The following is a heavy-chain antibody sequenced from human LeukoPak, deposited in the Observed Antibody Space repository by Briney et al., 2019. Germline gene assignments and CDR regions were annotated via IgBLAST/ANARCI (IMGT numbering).Heavy chain of an antibody. D-gene: IGHD3-22*01. V-gene: IGHV1-2*02. CDR3: ARDPYTYYYDSSGYYSD. CDR1: GYTFTGYY. CDR2: INPNSGGT. Sequence: ASVKVSCKASGYTFTGYYMHWVRQAPGQGLEWMGWINPNSGGTNYAQKLQGRVTMTTDTSTSTAYMELRSLRSDDTAVYYCARDPYTYYYDSSGYYSDWGQGTLVTVSS. J-gene: IGHJ4*02.